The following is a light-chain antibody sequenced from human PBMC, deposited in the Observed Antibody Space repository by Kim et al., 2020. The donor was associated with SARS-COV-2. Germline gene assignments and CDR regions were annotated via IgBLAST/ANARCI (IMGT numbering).Light chain of an antibody. CDR1: SSTIGSYV. Sequence: QMVLTTCSERSSTIGSYVVTGYQHLPGTTPNLLIYRNNQRPSGVPDRFAASRSGTSASLAISGLQSEDEADYYCASWADSLSGHVAFGGGTKLTVL. J-gene: IGLJ2*01. CDR3: ASWADSLSGHVA. CDR2: RNN. V-gene: IGLV1-44*01.